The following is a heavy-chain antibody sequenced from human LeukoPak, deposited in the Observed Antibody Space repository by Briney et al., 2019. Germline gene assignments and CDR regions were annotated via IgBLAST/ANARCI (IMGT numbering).Heavy chain of an antibody. CDR2: IKQDGTEK. CDR3: GTHYN. CDR1: GFTFSDYW. Sequence: PGGSLRLSCAASGFTFSDYWMNWVRQIPGKGLEWVANIKQDGTEKYYVDSVKGRFSISRDNAKNSLYLQMNSLKAEDTAVYYCGTHYNWGQGSLVTVSS. J-gene: IGHJ4*02. D-gene: IGHD4-11*01. V-gene: IGHV3-7*01.